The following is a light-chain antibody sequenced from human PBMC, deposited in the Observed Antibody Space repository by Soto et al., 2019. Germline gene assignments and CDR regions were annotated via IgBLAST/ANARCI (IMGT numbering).Light chain of an antibody. J-gene: IGLJ1*01. CDR1: SSDSVGYNA. CDR3: SSYTSSSTPIYV. Sequence: SVLTQPASVSGSPGQSLTISCTGTSSDSVGYNAVSSYHQHPGEDHNLIIYDVSNRPSGVSTRFSGSKSGHPASMTMSGLQAEAEADYYCSSYTSSSTPIYVFGTGTKVTVL. V-gene: IGLV2-14*01. CDR2: DVS.